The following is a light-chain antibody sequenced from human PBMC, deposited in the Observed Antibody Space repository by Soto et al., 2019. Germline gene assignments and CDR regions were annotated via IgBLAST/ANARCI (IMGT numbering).Light chain of an antibody. J-gene: IGLJ1*01. Sequence: QSVLTQPPSASGTPGQRVTISCSGSSSNIGRNTVSWYQQLTGTAPKLLIYSNNERPSGVPDRFSGSKSGTSASLAISGLQFEDEADYYCASWDNSLNGYVFGAGTKLTVL. CDR2: SNN. CDR3: ASWDNSLNGYV. V-gene: IGLV1-44*01. CDR1: SSNIGRNT.